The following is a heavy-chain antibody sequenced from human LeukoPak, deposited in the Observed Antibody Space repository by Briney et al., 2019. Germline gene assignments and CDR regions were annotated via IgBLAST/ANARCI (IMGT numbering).Heavy chain of an antibody. D-gene: IGHD2-21*02. CDR1: GFTFSTFA. J-gene: IGHJ3*02. CDR3: ARERQDTVIHSGAFDI. CDR2: IASDGSHT. Sequence: GGSLRLSCAGSGFTFSTFAMHWVSQAPGKGLEWVADIASDGSHTFYVESVKGRFTISRDNSKNTLYLQMNSLGPEDTAVYFCARERQDTVIHSGAFDIWGQGTMVTVSS. V-gene: IGHV3-30-3*01.